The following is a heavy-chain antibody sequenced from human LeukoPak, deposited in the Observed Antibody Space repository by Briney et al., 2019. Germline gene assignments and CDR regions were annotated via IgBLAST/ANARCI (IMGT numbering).Heavy chain of an antibody. CDR1: GFTFSNYA. V-gene: IGHV3-23*01. CDR3: AKGDYGGDSHTFDI. D-gene: IGHD4-23*01. J-gene: IGHJ3*02. Sequence: GGSPRLSCAASGFTFSNYAMSWVRQAPGKGLEWVSKISGSGGTTNYADSVKGRFTISRDNSKNTLSLQVNSLRSEDTAVYFCAKGDYGGDSHTFDIWGQGTVVTVSS. CDR2: ISGSGGTT.